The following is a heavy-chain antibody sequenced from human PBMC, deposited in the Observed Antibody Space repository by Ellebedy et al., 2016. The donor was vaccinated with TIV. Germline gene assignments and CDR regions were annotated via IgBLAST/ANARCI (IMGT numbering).Heavy chain of an antibody. CDR1: AASFSPAGYY. CDR3: ARVGTYGSVFEY. CDR2: FYLSASA. J-gene: IGHJ4*02. V-gene: IGHV4-31*03. D-gene: IGHD3-10*01. Sequence: MPSETLSLTCTVSAASFSPAGYYWSSSRQHPGKGTAWIGYFYLSASAYYNPSLKSRVTISVDTSKNQFALKLISVAAADTAVDYCARVGTYGSVFEYWGQGTLVTVSS.